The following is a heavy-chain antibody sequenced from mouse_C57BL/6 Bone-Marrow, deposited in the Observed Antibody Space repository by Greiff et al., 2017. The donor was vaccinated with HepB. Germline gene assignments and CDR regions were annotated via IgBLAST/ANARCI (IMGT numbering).Heavy chain of an antibody. CDR2: IDPENGDT. CDR3: TTLYDYGTY. Sequence: EVKLQESGAELVRPGASVKLSCTASGFNIKDDYMHWVKQRPEQGLEWIGWIDPENGDTEYASKFQGKATITADTSSNTAYLQLSSLTSEDTAVYYCTTLYDYGTYWGQGTTLTVSS. V-gene: IGHV14-4*01. CDR1: GFNIKDDY. J-gene: IGHJ2*01. D-gene: IGHD2-4*01.